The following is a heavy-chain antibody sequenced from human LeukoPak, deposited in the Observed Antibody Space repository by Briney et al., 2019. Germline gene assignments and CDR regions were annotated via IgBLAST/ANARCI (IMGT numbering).Heavy chain of an antibody. CDR1: GYTFTSYD. V-gene: IGHV1-8*01. CDR3: ARGTGYCSSTSCYPSGHYYGMDV. D-gene: IGHD2-2*01. CDR2: MNPNSGNT. Sequence: ASVKVSCKASGYTFTSYDINWVRQATGQGLEWMGWMNPNSGNTGYARKFQGRVTMTRNTSISTAYMELSSLRSEDTAVYYCARGTGYCSSTSCYPSGHYYGMDVWGQGTTVTVSS. J-gene: IGHJ6*02.